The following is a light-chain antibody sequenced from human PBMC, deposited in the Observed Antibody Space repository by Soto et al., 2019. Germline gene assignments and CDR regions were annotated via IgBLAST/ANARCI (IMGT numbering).Light chain of an antibody. J-gene: IGLJ1*01. CDR3: SSKAGNTFYV. CDR1: SSDVGAYNY. CDR2: QVT. Sequence: QSALTQPPSASGSPGQSVTISCTGTSSDVGAYNYVSWYQQHPGKAPKLFLYQVTKRPSGVPDRFSASKSGNTASLTVSGLQAEDEADYYCSSKAGNTFYVFGTGTKLTVL. V-gene: IGLV2-8*01.